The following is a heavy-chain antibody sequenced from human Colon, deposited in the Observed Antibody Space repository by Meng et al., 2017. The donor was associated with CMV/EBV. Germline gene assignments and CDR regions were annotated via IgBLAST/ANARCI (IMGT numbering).Heavy chain of an antibody. CDR3: ARETSGWSTGIGY. CDR1: GGSVNSGSYY. J-gene: IGHJ4*02. V-gene: IGHV4-61*01. CDR2: ISYSGNT. D-gene: IGHD6-19*01. Sequence: SETLSLTCNVSGGSVNSGSYYWTWIRQPPGKGLEWIGYISYSGNTNYHPSLKSRLTIEVDTSRNQFSLKLTSVSAADTAMYYCARETSGWSTGIGYWGQGTLVTVSS.